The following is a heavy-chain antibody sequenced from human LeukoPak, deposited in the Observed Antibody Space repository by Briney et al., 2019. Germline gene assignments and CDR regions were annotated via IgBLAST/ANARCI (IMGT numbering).Heavy chain of an antibody. V-gene: IGHV1-8*01. D-gene: IGHD5-18*01. CDR3: ARDPGSYGSFDY. CDR2: MNPNSGTT. Sequence: ASVKVSCKASGYTFTSYDFNWVRQAPGQGPEWIGWMNPNSGTTGYAQKFQGRVTMTRDTSISTAYMDLSSLRSEDTAVYYCARDPGSYGSFDYWGQGTLVTVSS. CDR1: GYTFTSYD. J-gene: IGHJ4*02.